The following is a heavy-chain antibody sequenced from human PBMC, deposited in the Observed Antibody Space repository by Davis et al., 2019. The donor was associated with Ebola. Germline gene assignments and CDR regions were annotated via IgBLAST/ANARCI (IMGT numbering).Heavy chain of an antibody. D-gene: IGHD1-26*01. CDR2: INHSGST. CDR1: GGSFSGYY. V-gene: IGHV4-34*01. Sequence: SETLSLTCAVYGGSFSGYYWSWIRQPPGKGLEWIGEINHSGSTNYNPSLKSRVTISADTSKNQFSLNVTSVTAADTAVYYCARPVGNAFDVWGQGTMVTVSS. J-gene: IGHJ3*01. CDR3: ARPVGNAFDV.